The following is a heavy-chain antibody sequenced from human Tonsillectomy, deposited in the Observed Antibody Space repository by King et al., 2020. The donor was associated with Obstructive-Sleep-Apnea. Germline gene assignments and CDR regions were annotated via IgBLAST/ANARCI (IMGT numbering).Heavy chain of an antibody. D-gene: IGHD3-16*02. V-gene: IGHV4-59*01. CDR1: GGSISSYY. CDR2: IYYSGST. Sequence: VQLQESGPGLVKPSETLSLTCTVSGGSISSYYWSWIRQPPGKGLEWIGYIYYSGSTNYNPSLKSRVTISVDTSKNQFFLRMSSVTAADTAVYYCARAVIMITGGGIIVIPRVYGMDVWGQGTTVTVSS. CDR3: ARAVIMITGGGIIVIPRVYGMDV. J-gene: IGHJ6*02.